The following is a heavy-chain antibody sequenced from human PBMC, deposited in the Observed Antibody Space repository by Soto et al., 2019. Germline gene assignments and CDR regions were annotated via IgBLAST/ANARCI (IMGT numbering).Heavy chain of an antibody. CDR2: IWYDGSNK. D-gene: IGHD6-19*01. Sequence: GGFLRLSCAASGFSFSSYGMHWVRQAPGKGLEWVAVIWYDGSNKYYADSVKGRFTISRDNSMYTLYLQMNSLRAEDTAVYYCARESVAVAGTDFDYWGQGTLVTVYS. V-gene: IGHV3-33*01. CDR1: GFSFSSYG. J-gene: IGHJ4*02. CDR3: ARESVAVAGTDFDY.